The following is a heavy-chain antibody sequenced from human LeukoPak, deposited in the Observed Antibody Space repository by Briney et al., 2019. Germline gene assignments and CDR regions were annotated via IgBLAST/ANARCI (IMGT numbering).Heavy chain of an antibody. D-gene: IGHD5-12*01. CDR2: IYYSGST. CDR1: GGSISSYY. V-gene: IGHV4-59*12. CDR3: ARDRVAPRYCAFDI. J-gene: IGHJ3*02. Sequence: PSETLSLTCTVSGGSISSYYWSWIRQPPGKGLEWIGYIYYSGSTNYNPSLKSRVTISVDTSKNQFSLKLSSVTAADTAVYYCARDRVAPRYCAFDIWGQGTMVTVSS.